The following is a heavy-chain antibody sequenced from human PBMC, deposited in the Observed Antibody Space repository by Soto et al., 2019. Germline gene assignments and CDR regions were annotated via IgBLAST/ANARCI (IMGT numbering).Heavy chain of an antibody. V-gene: IGHV4-61*01. CDR2: IYFTGST. CDR1: GGAVSSGTYY. J-gene: IGHJ5*02. CDR3: TRGPPRVQWFDP. Sequence: SETLSLTCTVSGGAVSSGTYYWSWIRQPPGKGLEWIGHIYFTGSTNYNPSLRSRVTMSLDTSRNQFSLKLSSVTAADTAVYYCTRGPPRVQWFDPWGLGTMVTVYS.